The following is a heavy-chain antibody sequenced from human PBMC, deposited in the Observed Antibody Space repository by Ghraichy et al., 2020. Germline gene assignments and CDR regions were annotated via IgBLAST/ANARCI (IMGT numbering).Heavy chain of an antibody. CDR3: ARRFNDYGEYYFDY. J-gene: IGHJ4*02. V-gene: IGHV3-7*03. CDR1: GFTFSSYW. CDR2: IKQDGSEK. D-gene: IGHD4-17*01. Sequence: GGSLRLSCAASGFTFSSYWMSWVRQAPGKGLEWVANIKQDGSEKYYVDSVKGRFTISRDNAKNSLYLQMNSLRAEDTAVYYCARRFNDYGEYYFDYWGQGTLVTVSS.